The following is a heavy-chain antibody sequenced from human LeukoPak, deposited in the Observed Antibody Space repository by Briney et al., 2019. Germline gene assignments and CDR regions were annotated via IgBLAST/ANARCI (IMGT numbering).Heavy chain of an antibody. J-gene: IGHJ4*02. CDR2: IKPDGGKK. V-gene: IGHV3-7*01. Sequence: GESLRLSCAASGFTFSSYMMTWVRQAPGKGLEWVANIKPDGGKKFYVDSVKGRFTISRDSAKNSLDLQMNSLRAEDTAVYYCARQKYYDSSAYYYFDYWGQGTLVTVSS. CDR3: ARQKYYDSSAYYYFDY. CDR1: GFTFSSYM. D-gene: IGHD3-22*01.